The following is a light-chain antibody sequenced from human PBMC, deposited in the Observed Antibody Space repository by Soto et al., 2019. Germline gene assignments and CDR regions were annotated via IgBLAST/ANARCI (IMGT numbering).Light chain of an antibody. Sequence: EVVMTQSPATLSVSPGERATLSCRASQTVSSNLAWYQQKTGQSPRLLIYGTSTRATGVPARFSGSGSGTEFTLSISSLQSEDFAVYYCHQYNFWPSFGQGTKVEI. V-gene: IGKV3-15*01. J-gene: IGKJ1*01. CDR1: QTVSSN. CDR2: GTS. CDR3: HQYNFWPS.